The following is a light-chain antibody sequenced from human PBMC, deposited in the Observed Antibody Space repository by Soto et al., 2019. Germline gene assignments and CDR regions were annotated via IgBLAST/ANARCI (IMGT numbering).Light chain of an antibody. Sequence: QSVLTQPASVSGSPGQSITISCTGTSSDVGSYNLVSWYQQHPGKAPKLMIYEGNKRPSGVSNRFSASKSGNTASLTISGLQAEDEADYYCNSQTTSGIRVFGTGTKVTVL. CDR2: EGN. CDR1: SSDVGSYNL. J-gene: IGLJ1*01. V-gene: IGLV2-14*02. CDR3: NSQTTSGIRV.